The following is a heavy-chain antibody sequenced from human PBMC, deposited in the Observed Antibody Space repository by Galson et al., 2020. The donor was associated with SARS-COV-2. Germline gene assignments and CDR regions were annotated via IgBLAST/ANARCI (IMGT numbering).Heavy chain of an antibody. CDR3: ATGRSIHLY. Sequence: QLGESLKISCEASGFPFKTYWMSWVRQAPGKGLECVAHINEDGSEKYYVDSVKGRFTISRDNAKNSLYLQMNSLRDEDTAVYYCATGRSIHLYWSQGTLVTVSS. J-gene: IGHJ4*02. V-gene: IGHV3-7*04. CDR2: INEDGSEK. CDR1: GFPFKTYW.